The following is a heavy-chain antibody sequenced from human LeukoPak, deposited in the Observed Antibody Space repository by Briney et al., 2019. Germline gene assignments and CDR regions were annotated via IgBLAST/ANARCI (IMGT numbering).Heavy chain of an antibody. D-gene: IGHD3-10*01. CDR3: ARGPGFGDHGMDV. CDR2: IRGSNDDT. CDR1: GYTVSRYG. V-gene: IGHV1-18*01. Sequence: ASVNVSCVASGYTVSRYGFSWLRPAPGQGLEWMGWIRGSNDDTNNLEKFHGRLTVIKDRTTSTAYMVLRSLRTDDAAVYYCARGPGFGDHGMDVWGQGTTVTVSS. J-gene: IGHJ6*02.